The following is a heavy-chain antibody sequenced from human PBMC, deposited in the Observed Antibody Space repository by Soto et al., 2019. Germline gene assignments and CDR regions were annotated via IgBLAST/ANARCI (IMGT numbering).Heavy chain of an antibody. V-gene: IGHV4-34*01. J-gene: IGHJ6*02. CDR1: GGSFSGYY. CDR2: INHSGST. Sequence: SETLSLTCAVYGGSFSGYYWSWIRQPPGKGLEWIGEINHSGSTNYNPSLKSRVTISVDTSKNQFSLKLSSVTAADTAVYYCARLRSKRTIYFTGPYYYYYGMDVWGQGTTVTVSS. D-gene: IGHD2-8*02. CDR3: ARLRSKRTIYFTGPYYYYYGMDV.